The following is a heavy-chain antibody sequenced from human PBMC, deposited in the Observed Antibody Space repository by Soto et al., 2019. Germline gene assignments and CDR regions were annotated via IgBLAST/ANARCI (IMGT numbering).Heavy chain of an antibody. Sequence: PGRSMRLPCAASAITFSYYGMHWVRQAPGKGRAWVAFISFDGSNQNYEDSVKGRFTVSRDNCNSTMSLQMDCLRPEDTAVYYCAKEVSSGYDYKSFHYHVVDVWGPGTTVTFSS. V-gene: IGHV3-30*18. J-gene: IGHJ6*02. CDR2: ISFDGSNQ. D-gene: IGHD5-12*01. CDR3: AKEVSSGYDYKSFHYHVVDV. CDR1: AITFSYYG.